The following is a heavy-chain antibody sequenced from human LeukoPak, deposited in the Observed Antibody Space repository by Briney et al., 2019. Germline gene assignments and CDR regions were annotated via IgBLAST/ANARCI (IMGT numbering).Heavy chain of an antibody. Sequence: PGGSLRLSCAASGFTFSSYSMNWVRQAPGKGLEWVSSISSSSSYIYYADSVEGRFTISRDNAKSSLYLQMNSLRAEDTAVYYCARAGGYDWISYNWFDPWGQGTLVTVSS. CDR1: GFTFSSYS. D-gene: IGHD5-12*01. CDR3: ARAGGYDWISYNWFDP. CDR2: ISSSSSYI. J-gene: IGHJ5*02. V-gene: IGHV3-21*01.